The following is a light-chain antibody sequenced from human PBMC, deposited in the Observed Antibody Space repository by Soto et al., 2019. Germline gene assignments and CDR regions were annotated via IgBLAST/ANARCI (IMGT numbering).Light chain of an antibody. V-gene: IGLV1-51*01. J-gene: IGLJ2*01. CDR1: GSNIGNNY. Sequence: QSVLTQPPSVSAAPGQKVTISCSGSGSNIGNNYVSWYQQLPGTAPKLLIYDNNKRPSGIPDRFSGSKSGTSATLGITGLQTGDEADYYCGTWDSSLSAYVVFGGGTKVTVL. CDR3: GTWDSSLSAYVV. CDR2: DNN.